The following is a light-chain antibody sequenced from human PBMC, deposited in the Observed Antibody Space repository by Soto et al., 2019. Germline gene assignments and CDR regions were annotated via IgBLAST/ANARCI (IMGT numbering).Light chain of an antibody. J-gene: IGKJ5*01. CDR3: QQRNVWPPVT. Sequence: EIVLTQSPDTLSLTPGERATLSCRASPSVTNFLAWYQQKPGQAPRPLIYGAFNRATGIPARFSGSGSGTDFTLTISSLEPEDSAVYYCQQRNVWPPVTFGQGTRLEI. CDR1: PSVTNF. V-gene: IGKV3-11*01. CDR2: GAF.